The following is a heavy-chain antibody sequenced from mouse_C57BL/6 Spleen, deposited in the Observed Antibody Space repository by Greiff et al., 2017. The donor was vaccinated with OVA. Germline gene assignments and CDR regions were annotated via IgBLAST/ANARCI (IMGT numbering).Heavy chain of an antibody. CDR2: INPTNGGT. J-gene: IGHJ3*01. Sequence: EVQLQQSGPELVKPGASVKIPCKASGYTFTDYNMDWVKQSHGKSLEWIGDINPTNGGTIYNQKFKGKATLTVDKSSSTAYMELRSLTSEDTAVYYCARPYSNYFAWFAYWGQGTLVTVSA. CDR1: GYTFTDYN. V-gene: IGHV1-18*01. CDR3: ARPYSNYFAWFAY. D-gene: IGHD2-5*01.